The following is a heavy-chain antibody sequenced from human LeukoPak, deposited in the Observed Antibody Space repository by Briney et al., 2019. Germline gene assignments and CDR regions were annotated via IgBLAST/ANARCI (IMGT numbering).Heavy chain of an antibody. J-gene: IGHJ3*02. CDR3: ARLGRTTVTTNTMIVVATDAFDI. Sequence: SETLSLTCTVSGGSISSSSYYWGWIRQPPGKGLEWIVSIYYSGSTYYNPSLKSRVTISVDTSKNQFSLKLSSVTAADTAVYYCARLGRTTVTTNTMIVVATDAFDIWGQGTMVTVSS. D-gene: IGHD3-22*01. CDR2: IYYSGST. CDR1: GGSISSSSYY. V-gene: IGHV4-39*01.